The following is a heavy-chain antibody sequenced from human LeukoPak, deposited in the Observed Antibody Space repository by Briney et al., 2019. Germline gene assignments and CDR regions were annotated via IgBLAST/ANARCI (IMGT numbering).Heavy chain of an antibody. CDR1: GYTFTNYW. D-gene: IGHD3-10*01. J-gene: IGHJ4*02. Sequence: GESLKISCQVSGYTFTNYWIGWVRQMPGKGLEWMGIIYPGDSDTRYSPSFQGQVTISADKSISTAYLQWSSLKASDTAMYYCARSGPGQSIDYWGQGTPVTVSS. CDR2: IYPGDSDT. V-gene: IGHV5-51*01. CDR3: ARSGPGQSIDY.